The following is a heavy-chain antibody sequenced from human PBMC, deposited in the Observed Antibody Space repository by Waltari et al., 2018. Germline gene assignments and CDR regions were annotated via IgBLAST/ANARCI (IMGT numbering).Heavy chain of an antibody. CDR2: ISGRGGT. J-gene: IGHJ3*02. CDR1: GFSFSTYV. CDR3: ARDHKVYSAFDI. V-gene: IGHV3-23*01. D-gene: IGHD2-21*01. Sequence: EAQLLASGGGLAQPGGSLRLSCAASGFSFSTYVMNWVRQAPGKGLEWVSSISGRGGTHYADSVKGRFTVSRDNSKNTLYLQMNSLGDEDTAVYYCARDHKVYSAFDIWGQGTMVTVSS.